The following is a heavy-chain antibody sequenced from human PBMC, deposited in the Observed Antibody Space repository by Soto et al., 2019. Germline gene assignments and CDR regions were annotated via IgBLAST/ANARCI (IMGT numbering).Heavy chain of an antibody. Sequence: GGSLRLSCAASGFTFSSYGMHWVRQAPGKGLEWVAVIWYDGSNKYYADSVKGRFTISRDNSKNTLYLQMNSLRVEDTAVYYCARERPNKPNSSGWYGVDYWGQGTLVTVSS. CDR2: IWYDGSNK. V-gene: IGHV3-33*01. J-gene: IGHJ4*02. CDR3: ARERPNKPNSSGWYGVDY. CDR1: GFTFSSYG. D-gene: IGHD6-19*01.